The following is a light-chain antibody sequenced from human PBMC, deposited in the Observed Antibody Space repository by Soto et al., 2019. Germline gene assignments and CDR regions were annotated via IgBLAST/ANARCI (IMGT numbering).Light chain of an antibody. CDR2: DAY. Sequence: EVVLTQSPVTLSLSPWERATLSFRASQSFRGLLAWYQQKPGQAPRLLIYDAYNRATGIPPRFSGSGSGTDFTLTISSLEPEDSAVYYCQQRHMWPITLGQGTRLEI. V-gene: IGKV3-11*01. J-gene: IGKJ5*01. CDR3: QQRHMWPIT. CDR1: QSFRGL.